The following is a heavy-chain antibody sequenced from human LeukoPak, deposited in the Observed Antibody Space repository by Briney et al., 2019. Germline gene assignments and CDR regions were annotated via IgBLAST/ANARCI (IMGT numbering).Heavy chain of an antibody. D-gene: IGHD2-15*01. J-gene: IGHJ5*02. Sequence: ASVKVSCKASGYTFTGYYMHWVRQAPGQGLEWMGWINPNSGGTNYAQKFQGRVTMTRDTSISTAYMELSRLRSDDTAVYYCARAVVGLVDIVVVVAATRFDPWGQGTLVTVSS. CDR1: GYTFTGYY. CDR2: INPNSGGT. V-gene: IGHV1-2*02. CDR3: ARAVVGLVDIVVVVAATRFDP.